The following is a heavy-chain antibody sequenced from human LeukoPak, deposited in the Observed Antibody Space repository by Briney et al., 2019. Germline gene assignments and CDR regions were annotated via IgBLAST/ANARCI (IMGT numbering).Heavy chain of an antibody. V-gene: IGHV4-4*02. J-gene: IGHJ4*02. Sequence: SGTLSLTCAVSGGSLISSNWWSWVRQFPDKGLEWIGEMHHSGTSNYHPSLKSRVMTSVDKSKNQFSLRLSSVTAADTAVYYCARLYSTGPFDYWGQGTLVTVSS. D-gene: IGHD6-25*01. CDR3: ARLYSTGPFDY. CDR1: GGSLISSNW. CDR2: MHHSGTS.